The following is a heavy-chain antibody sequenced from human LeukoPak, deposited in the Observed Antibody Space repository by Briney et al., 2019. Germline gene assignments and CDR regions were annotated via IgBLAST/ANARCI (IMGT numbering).Heavy chain of an antibody. V-gene: IGHV5-51*01. J-gene: IGHJ3*02. D-gene: IGHD2-2*01. CDR2: IYPGDSDT. CDR3: ARYGPTRAMSPIDAFDI. Sequence: GESLKISCKGSGYSFTSYWIGWVRQMPGKGLEWMGIIYPGDSDTRYSPSFQGRVTISADKSISTANLQWSSLKASDTAMYYCARYGPTRAMSPIDAFDIWGQGTMVTVSS. CDR1: GYSFTSYW.